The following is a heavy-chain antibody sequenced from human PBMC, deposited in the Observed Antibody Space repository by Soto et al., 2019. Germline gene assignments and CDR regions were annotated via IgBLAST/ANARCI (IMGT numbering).Heavy chain of an antibody. CDR1: GFTLSNNG. J-gene: IGHJ6*02. CDR2: ISYDGNNK. V-gene: IGHV3-30*18. CDR3: EKGGSGNYLTYYYYYGMDV. D-gene: IGHD3-22*01. Sequence: GGSLRLSCAASGFTLSNNGMHWVRQPPGKGLEWVAVISYDGNNKYYADSVKGRFTISRDNSKNTLYLEMNNLRAEDTAMYYCEKGGSGNYLTYYYYYGMDVWGQGTTVTVSS.